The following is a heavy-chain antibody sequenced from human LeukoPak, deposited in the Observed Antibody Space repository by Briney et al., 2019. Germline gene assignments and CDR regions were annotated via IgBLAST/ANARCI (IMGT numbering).Heavy chain of an antibody. CDR1: GYTFTSYY. J-gene: IGHJ4*02. D-gene: IGHD2-2*01. CDR2: INPSGGST. Sequence: ASVKVSCKASGYTFTSYYMHWVRQAPGQGLEWMGIINPSGGSTIYAQKFQGRVTMTEDTSTDTAYMELSSLRSEDTAVYYCATKYQLYYFDYWGQGTLVTVSS. CDR3: ATKYQLYYFDY. V-gene: IGHV1-46*01.